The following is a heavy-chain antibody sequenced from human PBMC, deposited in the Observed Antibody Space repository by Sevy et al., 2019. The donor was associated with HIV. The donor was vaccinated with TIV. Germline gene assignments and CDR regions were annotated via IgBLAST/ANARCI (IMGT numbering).Heavy chain of an antibody. V-gene: IGHV3-7*01. CDR2: IKGDGSDK. D-gene: IGHD3-16*01. CDR1: GFSFSANW. Sequence: GGCLRLCCAASGFSFSANWMNWVRQAPGKGLEWVANIKGDGSDKHYVDSVEGRFTISRDNVKNVLYLQMNSLRVEDTAVYYCAHETFGRFESWGQGTLVTVSS. J-gene: IGHJ4*02. CDR3: AHETFGRFES.